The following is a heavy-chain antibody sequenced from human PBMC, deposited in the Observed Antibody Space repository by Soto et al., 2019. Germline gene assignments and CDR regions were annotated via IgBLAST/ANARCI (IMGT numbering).Heavy chain of an antibody. CDR2: IAVGIGYT. J-gene: IGHJ4*02. V-gene: IGHV1-58*01. D-gene: IGHD1-26*01. CDR3: AVYAREWEQMVLSAF. Sequence: EASVKVSCKASGFTFTSSAFQWVRQARGQRLEWIGWIAVGIGYTNYTQRFQDRVTLTRDMSTATTYMELSCLTSEDTAIYYFAVYAREWEQMVLSAFWARGSLVPGSS. CDR1: GFTFTSSA.